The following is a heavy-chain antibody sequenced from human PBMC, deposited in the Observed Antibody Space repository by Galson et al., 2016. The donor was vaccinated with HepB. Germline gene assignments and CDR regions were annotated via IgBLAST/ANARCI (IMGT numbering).Heavy chain of an antibody. Sequence: TLSLTCSVSGGPISGRGYYWSWIRQHPGKGLEWIAYTYYSGTTYYNPSLQSRVTISVVTSKNQFSLKLTSVTAADTAIYYCARDRPPHYGDYSVDVWGHGTTVTVSS. CDR1: GGPISGRGYY. D-gene: IGHD3-16*01. V-gene: IGHV4-31*03. J-gene: IGHJ6*02. CDR2: TYYSGTT. CDR3: ARDRPPHYGDYSVDV.